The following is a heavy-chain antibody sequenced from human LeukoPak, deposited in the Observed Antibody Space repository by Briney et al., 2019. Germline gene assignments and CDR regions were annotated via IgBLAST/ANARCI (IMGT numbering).Heavy chain of an antibody. CDR2: ISSSSRYI. Sequence: GGSLRLSCAASGFTFSSYSMNWVRQAPGKGLEWVSSISSSSRYIYYADSVKGRFTISRDNAKNSLYLPMNSLRAEDTAVYYCARDHPDSSGWTEYFQHWGQGTLVTVSS. V-gene: IGHV3-21*01. J-gene: IGHJ1*01. CDR3: ARDHPDSSGWTEYFQH. D-gene: IGHD6-19*01. CDR1: GFTFSSYS.